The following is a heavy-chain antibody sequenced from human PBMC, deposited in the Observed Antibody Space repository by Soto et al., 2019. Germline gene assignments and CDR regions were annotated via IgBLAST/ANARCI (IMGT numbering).Heavy chain of an antibody. D-gene: IGHD3-3*01. J-gene: IGHJ6*02. CDR3: ASGMYYDFWSGLAPYYRMDV. CDR1: VGSFSGYY. V-gene: IGHV4-34*01. Sequence: LSLTCAVYVGSFSGYYWSWIRQPPGKGLEWIGEINHSGSTNYNPSLKSRVTISVDTSKNQFSLKLSSVTAADTAVYYCASGMYYDFWSGLAPYYRMDVWGQGTTVTVSS. CDR2: INHSGST.